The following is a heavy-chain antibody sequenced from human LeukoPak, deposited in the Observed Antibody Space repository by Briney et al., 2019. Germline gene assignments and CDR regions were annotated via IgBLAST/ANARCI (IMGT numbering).Heavy chain of an antibody. D-gene: IGHD6-13*01. V-gene: IGHV4-59*11. CDR2: IYYSGTT. J-gene: IGHJ6*03. CDR1: GASLSSHY. Sequence: PSETRCLTHTVSGASLSSHYWRSIRQPPGKGLEWSGSIYYSGTTNYNPSLKYRVPISVDTSRNQFSLKLTSVTTADTAKYNCARVYSSSLIGYYYSYMDVWGKGTTVTVSS. CDR3: ARVYSSSLIGYYYSYMDV.